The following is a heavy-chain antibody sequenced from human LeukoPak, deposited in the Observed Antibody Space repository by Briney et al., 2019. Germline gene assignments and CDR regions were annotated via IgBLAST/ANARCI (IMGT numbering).Heavy chain of an antibody. D-gene: IGHD5-18*01. CDR2: ISAYNDNT. J-gene: IGHJ4*02. CDR3: ARDSYGYSYDYPPLESYYFDY. CDR1: GYTFTTYG. Sequence: GASVKVSCKASGYTFTTYGISWVRQAPGQGLECMGWISAYNDNTNYAQKLQGRVTMTTDTSTSTAYMGLRSLRSDDTAVYYCARDSYGYSYDYPPLESYYFDYWGQGTLVTVSS. V-gene: IGHV1-18*01.